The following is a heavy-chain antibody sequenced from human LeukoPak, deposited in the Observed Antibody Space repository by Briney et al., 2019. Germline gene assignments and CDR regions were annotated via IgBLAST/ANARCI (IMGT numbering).Heavy chain of an antibody. V-gene: IGHV3-21*01. Sequence: PGGSLRLSCAASVFTFSSYNMNWVRQAPGKGLEGVTSITSGSSYIYYADSVKARFTISRDNAKDSLYLQMNSLRAEDTAVYYCARDPYSGSYGNYYYYFMDVWGKGTTVTISS. D-gene: IGHD1-26*01. CDR2: ITSGSSYI. CDR3: ARDPYSGSYGNYYYYFMDV. J-gene: IGHJ6*03. CDR1: VFTFSSYN.